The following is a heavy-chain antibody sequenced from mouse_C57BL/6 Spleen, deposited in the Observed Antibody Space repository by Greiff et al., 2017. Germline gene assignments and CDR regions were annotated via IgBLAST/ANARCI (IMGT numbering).Heavy chain of an antibody. Sequence: QVQLQQPGAELVKPGASVKVSCKASGYTFTSYWMHWVKQRPGQGLEWIGRIHPSDSDTNYNQKFKGKATLTVDKSSSTAYMQLSILTSEDSAVYYYAIIYDYDGAWFAYWGQGTLVTVSA. D-gene: IGHD2-4*01. CDR3: AIIYDYDGAWFAY. CDR1: GYTFTSYW. CDR2: IHPSDSDT. V-gene: IGHV1-74*01. J-gene: IGHJ3*01.